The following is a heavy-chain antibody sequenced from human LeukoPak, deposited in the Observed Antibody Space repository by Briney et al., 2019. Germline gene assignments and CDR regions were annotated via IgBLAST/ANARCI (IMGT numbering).Heavy chain of an antibody. J-gene: IGHJ4*02. CDR1: GGTFSSYA. Sequence: SVKVSCKASGGTFSSYAISWVRQAPGQGLEWMGGIIPIFGTANYAQKFQGRVTITTDESTSTAYMELSSLRSEDTGVYYCARAGGGYCSSTSCPVLSYWGQGTLVTVSS. CDR3: ARAGGGYCSSTSCPVLSY. D-gene: IGHD2-2*01. CDR2: IIPIFGTA. V-gene: IGHV1-69*05.